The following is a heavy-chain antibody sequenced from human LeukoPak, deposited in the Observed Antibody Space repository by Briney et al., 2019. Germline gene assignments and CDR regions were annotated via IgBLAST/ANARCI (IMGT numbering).Heavy chain of an antibody. V-gene: IGHV4-34*01. Sequence: SETLSLTCAVYGGSFSGYYWSWIRQPPGKGLEWIGEINHSGSTNYNPSRKSRVTISVDTSKNQFSLKLSSVNAADTAVYYCARVTLGYPDYWGQGTLVTVSS. CDR1: GGSFSGYY. J-gene: IGHJ4*02. D-gene: IGHD5-18*01. CDR2: INHSGST. CDR3: ARVTLGYPDY.